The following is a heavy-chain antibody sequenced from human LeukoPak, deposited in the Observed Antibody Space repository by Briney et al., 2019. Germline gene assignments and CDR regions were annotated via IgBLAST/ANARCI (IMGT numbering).Heavy chain of an antibody. D-gene: IGHD5-18*01. CDR1: GYSISSGYY. Sequence: PSETLSLTCAVSGYSISSGYYWGWIRQPPGKGPEWIGTIYHNGNTYYNPSLKSRVTISVDTSKNQFSLKLSPVTAADTAVYYCARVRYNYGDSDYWGQGTLVTVSS. CDR2: IYHNGNT. V-gene: IGHV4-38-2*01. CDR3: ARVRYNYGDSDY. J-gene: IGHJ4*02.